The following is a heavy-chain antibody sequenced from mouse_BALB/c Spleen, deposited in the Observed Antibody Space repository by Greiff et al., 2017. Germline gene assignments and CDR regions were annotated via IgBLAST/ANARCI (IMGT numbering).Heavy chain of an antibody. Sequence: EVQVVESGGGLVKPGGSLKLSCAASGFTFSSYTMSWVRQTPEKRLEWVATISSGGSYTYYPDSVKGRFTISRDNAKNTLYLQMSSLKSEDTAMYYCTRAEEDAMDYWGQGTSVTVSS. CDR1: GFTFSSYT. CDR2: ISSGGSYT. CDR3: TRAEEDAMDY. V-gene: IGHV5-6-4*01. J-gene: IGHJ4*01.